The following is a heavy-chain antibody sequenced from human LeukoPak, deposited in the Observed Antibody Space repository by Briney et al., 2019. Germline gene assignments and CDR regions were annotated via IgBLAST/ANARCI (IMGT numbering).Heavy chain of an antibody. J-gene: IGHJ4*02. D-gene: IGHD3-3*01. Sequence: GGSLRLSCAASGFTFSSYWMSWVRQAPGKGLEWVANIKQDGSEKYYVDSVKGRLTISRDNAKNSLYLQMNSLRAEDTAVYYCARNGYDFWSGYYWFFDYWGQGTLVTVSS. CDR3: ARNGYDFWSGYYWFFDY. CDR1: GFTFSSYW. V-gene: IGHV3-7*01. CDR2: IKQDGSEK.